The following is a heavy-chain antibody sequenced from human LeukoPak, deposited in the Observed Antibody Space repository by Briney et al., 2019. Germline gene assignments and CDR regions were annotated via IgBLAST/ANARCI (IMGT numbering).Heavy chain of an antibody. Sequence: SETLSLTCTVSGGSISSYYWSWIRQPPGKGLDWIGYIYYSGSTNYNPSLKSRVTISVDTSKNQFSLKLSSVTAADTAVYYCARGSSGWYGFDYWGQGTLVTVSS. CDR1: GGSISSYY. J-gene: IGHJ4*02. V-gene: IGHV4-59*08. CDR3: ARGSSGWYGFDY. D-gene: IGHD6-19*01. CDR2: IYYSGST.